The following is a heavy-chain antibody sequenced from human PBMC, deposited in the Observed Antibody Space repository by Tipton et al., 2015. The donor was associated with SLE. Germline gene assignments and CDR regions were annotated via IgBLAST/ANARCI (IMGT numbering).Heavy chain of an antibody. J-gene: IGHJ6*03. D-gene: IGHD3-10*01. CDR3: ARESRDDYYMDV. V-gene: IGHV4-30-2*02. CDR1: GGSITSVGYS. Sequence: LRLSCAVSGGSITSVGYSWSWIRQPPGKGLEWIGYIYHTGSTYYDPSLKSRVTISVDTSKNQFSLKLSSVTAADTAVYYCARESRDDYYMDVWGKGTTVTVSS. CDR2: IYHTGST.